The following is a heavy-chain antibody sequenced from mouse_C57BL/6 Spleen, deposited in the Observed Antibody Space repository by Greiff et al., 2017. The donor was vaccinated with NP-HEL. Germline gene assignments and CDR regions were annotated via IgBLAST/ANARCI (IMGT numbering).Heavy chain of an antibody. Sequence: VQLQQSGTELVKPGASVKISCKASGYAFSSSWMNWVKQRPGKGLEWIGRIYPGDGDTNYNGKFKGKATLTADKSSSTAYMQLSSLTSEDSAVYFCARVDSSGSWFAYWGQGTLVTVSA. D-gene: IGHD3-2*02. V-gene: IGHV1-82*01. CDR1: GYAFSSSW. J-gene: IGHJ3*01. CDR2: IYPGDGDT. CDR3: ARVDSSGSWFAY.